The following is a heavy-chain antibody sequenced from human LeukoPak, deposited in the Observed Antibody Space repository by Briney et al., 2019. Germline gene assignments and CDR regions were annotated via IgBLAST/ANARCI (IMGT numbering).Heavy chain of an antibody. V-gene: IGHV4-34*01. Sequence: SETLSLTCAVYGGSFGGYYWSWIRQPPGKGLEWIGEISHSGSTNYNPSLKSRVTISVDTSKNQLSLKLSSLTAADTAVYYCARHEYSGSYYGLSWFDPWGQGTLVTVSS. CDR2: ISHSGST. J-gene: IGHJ5*02. D-gene: IGHD1-26*01. CDR1: GGSFGGYY. CDR3: ARHEYSGSYYGLSWFDP.